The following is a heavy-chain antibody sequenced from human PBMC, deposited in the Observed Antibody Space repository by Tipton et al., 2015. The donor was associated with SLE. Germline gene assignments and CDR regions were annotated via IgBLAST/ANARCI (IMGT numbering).Heavy chain of an antibody. J-gene: IGHJ4*02. CDR3: ARALSGYYFDY. CDR2: IYYSGST. D-gene: IGHD3-10*01. CDR1: GGSISSHY. V-gene: IGHV4-59*11. Sequence: TLSLTCTVSGGSISSHYWGWIRQPPGKGLEWIGYIYYSGSTNYNPSLKSRVTISVDTSKNQFSLKLSSVTAADTAVYYCARALSGYYFDYWGQGTLVTVTS.